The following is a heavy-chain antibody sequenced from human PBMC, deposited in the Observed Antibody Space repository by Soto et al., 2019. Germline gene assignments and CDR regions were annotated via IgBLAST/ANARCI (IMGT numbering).Heavy chain of an antibody. V-gene: IGHV3-53*02. J-gene: IGHJ4*02. D-gene: IGHD5-18*01. CDR3: ARDFGYSDGYYDY. CDR1: GFTVSSNY. Sequence: EVQLVETGGGLIQPGGSLRLSCAASGFTVSSNYMSWVRQAPGKGLEWVSVIYSGGSTYYADSVKGRFTISRDNSKNTLDLQRNSLGAECTAVYYCARDFGYSDGYYDYWGQGTLVTVSS. CDR2: IYSGGST.